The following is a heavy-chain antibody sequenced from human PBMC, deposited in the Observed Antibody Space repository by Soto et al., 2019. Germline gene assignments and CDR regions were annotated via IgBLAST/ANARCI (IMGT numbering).Heavy chain of an antibody. CDR3: ARAMTTGWYFDL. CDR1: GYTFTSYY. Sequence: QVQLVQSGAEVKKPGASVKVSCKASGYTFTSYYMHWVRQAPGQGLEWMGIINPSGGSTSYAQKFQGRVTMTRDTSTSTVYMEMSSLRSEDPAVYYCARAMTTGWYFDLWGRGTLVTVSS. V-gene: IGHV1-46*01. J-gene: IGHJ2*01. CDR2: INPSGGST. D-gene: IGHD4-17*01.